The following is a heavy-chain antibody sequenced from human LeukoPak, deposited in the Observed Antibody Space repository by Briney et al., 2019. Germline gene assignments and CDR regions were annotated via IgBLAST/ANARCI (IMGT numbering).Heavy chain of an antibody. CDR1: GYSISSGYY. CDR2: MYHSGST. Sequence: SETLSLTCTVSGYSISSGYYWGWIRQPPGKGLEWIGSMYHSGSTYYNPSLKSRVTISVDTSKNQFSLKLSSVTAADTAIYYCARDNPYYDSTGFHQDWGQGTLVTVSS. J-gene: IGHJ4*02. CDR3: ARDNPYYDSTGFHQD. D-gene: IGHD3-22*01. V-gene: IGHV4-38-2*02.